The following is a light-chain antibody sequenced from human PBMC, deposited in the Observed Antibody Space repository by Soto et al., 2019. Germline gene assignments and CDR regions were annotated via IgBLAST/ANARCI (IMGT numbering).Light chain of an antibody. CDR3: QQYYSYTRLT. V-gene: IGKV1-8*01. J-gene: IGKJ4*01. CDR2: AAS. CDR1: QDISNS. Sequence: AIRMTQSPSSFSASTGDRVTITCRASQDISNSLAWYQQKPGKAPNLLIYAASTLQSGVPSRFSGSGSGTDFTLTISCLQSEDFATYYCQQYYSYTRLTFGGGTKVDIK.